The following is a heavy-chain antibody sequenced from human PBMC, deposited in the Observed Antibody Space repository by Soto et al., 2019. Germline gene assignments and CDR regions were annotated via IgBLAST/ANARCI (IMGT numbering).Heavy chain of an antibody. V-gene: IGHV1-69*02. CDR1: GGTFSSYT. CDR2: IIPILGIA. J-gene: IGHJ5*02. Sequence: SVKVSCKASGGTFSSYTISWVRQAPGQGLEWMGRIIPILGIANYAQKFQGRVTITADKSTSTAYMELSSLRSEDTAVYYCARAEAAHGWFDPWGQGTLVTVSS. D-gene: IGHD6-6*01. CDR3: ARAEAAHGWFDP.